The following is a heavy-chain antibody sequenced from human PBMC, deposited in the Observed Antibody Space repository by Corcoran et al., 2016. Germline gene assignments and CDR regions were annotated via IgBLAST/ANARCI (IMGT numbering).Heavy chain of an antibody. CDR1: GFTVSSNY. CDR2: IYSGGST. D-gene: IGHD4-17*01. J-gene: IGHJ6*02. CDR3: ARDPYYGDFGYYYYGRDV. V-gene: IGHV3-53*01. Sequence: EVQLVESGGGLIQPWGSLRLSCAASGFTVSSNYMSWVRQAPGKGLEWVSVIYSGGSTYYADAVKGRLTISRDNSKNTLYLQMNSLRDEDTAVYYCARDPYYGDFGYYYYGRDVWGQGTTVTVSS.